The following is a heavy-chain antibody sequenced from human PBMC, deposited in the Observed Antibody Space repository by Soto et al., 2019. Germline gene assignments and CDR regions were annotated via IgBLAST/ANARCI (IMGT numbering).Heavy chain of an antibody. V-gene: IGHV3-74*01. D-gene: IGHD6-13*01. CDR2: INGDGSST. Sequence: GGSLRLSCAASGFTFSSYWMHWVRQAPGKGLVWVSRINGDGSSTSYADSVKGRFTISRDNAENTLYLQMNSLRAEDTAIYYCARYSYNSSPFDYWGQGALVTVSS. CDR3: ARYSYNSSPFDY. CDR1: GFTFSSYW. J-gene: IGHJ4*02.